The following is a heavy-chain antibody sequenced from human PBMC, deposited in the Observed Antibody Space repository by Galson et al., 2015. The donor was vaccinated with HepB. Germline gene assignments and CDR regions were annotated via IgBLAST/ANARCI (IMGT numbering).Heavy chain of an antibody. D-gene: IGHD2-2*01. V-gene: IGHV3-30-3*01. CDR1: GFTFSSYA. CDR3: ARDECSSTSCSTSHPLSDY. Sequence: SLRLSCAASGFTFSSYAMHWVRQAPGKGLEWVAIISYDGSNKYYADSVEGRFTISRDNSKNTLYLQMNSLRAEDTAVYYCARDECSSTSCSTSHPLSDYWGQGTLVTVSS. CDR2: ISYDGSNK. J-gene: IGHJ4*02.